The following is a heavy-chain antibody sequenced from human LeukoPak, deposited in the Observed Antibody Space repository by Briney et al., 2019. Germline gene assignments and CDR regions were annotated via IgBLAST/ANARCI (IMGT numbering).Heavy chain of an antibody. J-gene: IGHJ4*02. CDR2: INPNSGGT. CDR1: GYTFTGYY. Sequence: ASVKVSCKASGYTFTGYYMHWVRQAPGQGLEWMGWINPNSGGTNYAQKFQGRVTMTRDTSISTAYMGLSRLRSDDTAVYYCTRGEEMTTVVTDYFDYWGQGTLVTVSS. V-gene: IGHV1-2*02. D-gene: IGHD4-23*01. CDR3: TRGEEMTTVVTDYFDY.